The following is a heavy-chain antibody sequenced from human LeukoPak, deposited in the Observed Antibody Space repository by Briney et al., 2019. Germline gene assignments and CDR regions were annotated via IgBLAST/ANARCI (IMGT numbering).Heavy chain of an antibody. CDR2: ISYDGSNE. CDR1: GFTFRSYV. CDR3: AGERLRYFDWLSLIYFDY. J-gene: IGHJ4*02. V-gene: IGHV3-30*04. Sequence: GGSLRLSWAASGFTFRSYVMHWVRQAPGKGLEWVAIISYDGSNEYYADPVKGRFTISTDNSKYTLYLQMNSLRAEDTAVYYCAGERLRYFDWLSLIYFDYWGQGTLVTVSA. D-gene: IGHD3-9*01.